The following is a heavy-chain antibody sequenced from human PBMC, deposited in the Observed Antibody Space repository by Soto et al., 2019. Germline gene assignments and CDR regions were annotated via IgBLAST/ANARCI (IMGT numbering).Heavy chain of an antibody. CDR3: ARDLHDYVSFRFDP. CDR1: GVTFSSYS. CDR2: ISRSSSYI. J-gene: IGHJ5*02. V-gene: IGHV3-21*01. D-gene: IGHD3-16*01. Sequence: GGSLRLSCGASGVTFSSYSMNWVRQAPGKGLEWVSSISRSSSYIYYADSVKGRYTISRDNAKNSLYLQMNSLRAEDTAVYYCARDLHDYVSFRFDPWGQGTLVTVSS.